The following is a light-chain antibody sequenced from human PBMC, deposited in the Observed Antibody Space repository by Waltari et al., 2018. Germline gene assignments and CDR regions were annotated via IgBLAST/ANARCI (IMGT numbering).Light chain of an antibody. J-gene: IGLJ3*02. CDR3: QSYDDSLSGYV. Sequence: QSVLTQPPSVSGAPGQRVTISCTGSSSNIGAGYDVHGYQQLPGRAPRRPTSNTSNRPSGVPDRSTGSNAGTSASLVITGLQAEDEAEFYCQSYDDSLSGYVFGGGTKLTVL. CDR1: SSNIGAGYD. CDR2: NTS. V-gene: IGLV1-40*01.